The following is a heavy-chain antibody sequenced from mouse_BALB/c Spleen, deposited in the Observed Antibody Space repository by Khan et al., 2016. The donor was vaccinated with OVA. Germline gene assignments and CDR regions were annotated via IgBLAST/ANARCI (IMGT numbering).Heavy chain of an antibody. J-gene: IGHJ4*01. CDR2: ISSGGSYT. Sequence: EVELVESGGDLVKPGGSLKLSCAASGFTFSSYGMSWVRQTPDKRLEWVATISSGGSYTYYPDSFKGRFTISRDNSKNTPYLQMSSLKSEDTAMYYCARGAFEGSDPYYAMDYWGQGTSVTVSS. V-gene: IGHV5-6*01. D-gene: IGHD1-1*02. CDR3: ARGAFEGSDPYYAMDY. CDR1: GFTFSSYG.